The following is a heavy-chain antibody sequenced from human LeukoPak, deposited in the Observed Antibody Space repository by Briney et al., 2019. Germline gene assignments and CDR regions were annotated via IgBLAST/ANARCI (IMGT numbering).Heavy chain of an antibody. V-gene: IGHV3-74*01. Sequence: GGSLRLSCAASGFTFSSYGMHWVRQAPGKGLVWVSRINSDGSSTSYADSVKGRFTISRDNAKNTLYLQMNSLRAEDTAVYYCARVDRLGVTTDGIDYWGQGTLVTVSS. CDR3: ARVDRLGVTTDGIDY. CDR1: GFTFSSYG. CDR2: INSDGSST. J-gene: IGHJ4*02. D-gene: IGHD1-14*01.